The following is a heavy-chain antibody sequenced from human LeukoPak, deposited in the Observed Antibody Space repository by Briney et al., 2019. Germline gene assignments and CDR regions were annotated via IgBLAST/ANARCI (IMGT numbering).Heavy chain of an antibody. CDR3: ARVYYYDSSNAFDI. CDR1: GFTFSSYW. Sequence: GGSLRLSCAASGFTFSSYWMNWVRQAPGKGLEWVSHISSSSSTIYYADSVKGRFTISRDNAKKSLYLQMNSLRDEDTAVYYCARVYYYDSSNAFDIWGQGTMVTVSS. J-gene: IGHJ3*02. D-gene: IGHD3-22*01. CDR2: ISSSSSTI. V-gene: IGHV3-48*02.